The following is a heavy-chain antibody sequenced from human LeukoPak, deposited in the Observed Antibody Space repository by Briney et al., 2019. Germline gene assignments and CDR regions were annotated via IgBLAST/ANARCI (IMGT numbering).Heavy chain of an antibody. J-gene: IGHJ4*02. CDR3: ARAGKVDYSNYRIDY. D-gene: IGHD4-11*01. CDR2: IIPIFGTA. V-gene: IGHV1-69*13. Sequence: SVKVSCKASGGTFSSYAISWVRQAPGQGLDWMGGIIPIFGTANYAQEFQGRVTITADESTSTAYMELSSLRSEDTALYYCARAGKVDYSNYRIDYWGQGTLVTVSS. CDR1: GGTFSSYA.